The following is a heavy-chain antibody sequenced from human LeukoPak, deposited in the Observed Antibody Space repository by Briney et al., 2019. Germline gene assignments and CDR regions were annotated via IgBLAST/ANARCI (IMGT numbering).Heavy chain of an antibody. CDR2: INSDGSST. CDR1: GFTFSSYW. J-gene: IGHJ4*02. V-gene: IGHV3-74*01. Sequence: GGSLRLSCAASGFTFSSYWMHWVRQAPGKGLVWDSRINSDGSSTSYADSVKGRFTISRDNAKNTLYLQMNSLRAEDTAVYYCAREGGYSSSLLYWGQGTLVTVSS. CDR3: AREGGYSSSLLY. D-gene: IGHD6-13*01.